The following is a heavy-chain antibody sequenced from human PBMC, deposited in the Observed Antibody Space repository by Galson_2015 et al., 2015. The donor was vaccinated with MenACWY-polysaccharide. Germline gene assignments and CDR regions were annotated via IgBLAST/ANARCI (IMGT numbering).Heavy chain of an antibody. J-gene: IGHJ4*02. CDR3: ARKFDY. V-gene: IGHV4-4*02. CDR1: GGSIDNKNW. Sequence: LSLTCAVSGGSIDNKNWWSWVRQAPGKGLEWIGEINHSGTTNYNPSLKSRVTISVDKSKKQFSLKLTSVTAADTAVYYCARKFDYWGQGTLVIVSS. CDR2: INHSGTT.